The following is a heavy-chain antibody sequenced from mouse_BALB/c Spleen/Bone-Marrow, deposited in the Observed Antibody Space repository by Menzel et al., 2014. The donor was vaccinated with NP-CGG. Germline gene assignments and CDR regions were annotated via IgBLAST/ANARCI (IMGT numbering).Heavy chain of an antibody. CDR3: ARGNYEAMDY. CDR2: INPSTGYT. J-gene: IGHJ4*01. D-gene: IGHD2-1*01. Sequence: LQESGAELAKPGASVKMSCKASGYTFTSYWMHWVKQRPGQGLEWIGYINPSTGYTAYNQKFKDKATLTADKSSNTAYMQLGSLTSEDSAVYYCARGNYEAMDYWGQGTSVTVSS. CDR1: GYTFTSYW. V-gene: IGHV1-7*01.